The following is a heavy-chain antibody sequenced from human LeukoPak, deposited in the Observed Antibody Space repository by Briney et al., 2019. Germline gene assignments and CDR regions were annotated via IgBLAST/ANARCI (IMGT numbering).Heavy chain of an antibody. CDR1: GFTFSSYW. Sequence: PGGSLRLSCAASGFTFSSYWMSWVRQPPGKGLEWIGSIYYSGSTYYNPSLKSRVTISVDTSKNQFSLKLSSVTAADTAVYYCARLTIFGVVTNDYWGQGTLVTVSS. CDR3: ARLTIFGVVTNDY. V-gene: IGHV4-39*01. CDR2: IYYSGST. J-gene: IGHJ4*02. D-gene: IGHD3-3*01.